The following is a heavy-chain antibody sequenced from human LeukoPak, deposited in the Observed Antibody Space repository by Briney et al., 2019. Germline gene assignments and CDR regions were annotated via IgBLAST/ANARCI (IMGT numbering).Heavy chain of an antibody. CDR3: ARANGGYSGYAPPFDY. J-gene: IGHJ4*02. CDR2: IWYDGSNK. D-gene: IGHD5-12*01. Sequence: PGGSLRLSCAASGFTFSSYGMHWVRQAPGKGLEWVAVIWYDGSNKYYADSVKGRFTISRDNSKNTLYLQMNSLRAEDTAVYYCARANGGYSGYAPPFDYWGQGTLVTVSS. V-gene: IGHV3-33*08. CDR1: GFTFSSYG.